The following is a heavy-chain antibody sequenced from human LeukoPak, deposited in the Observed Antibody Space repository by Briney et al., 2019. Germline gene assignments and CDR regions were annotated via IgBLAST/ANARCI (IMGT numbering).Heavy chain of an antibody. CDR3: ARDLVTVTKGFDI. CDR1: DDSFSSHY. V-gene: IGHV4-59*11. D-gene: IGHD4-17*01. CDR2: ISYIGST. Sequence: KPSETLSLTCAVSDDSFSSHYWTWIRQPPGKGLEWIGYISYIGSTNYNPSLKSRVTISIDTSRNQFSLRLSSVTAAYTAVYYCARDLVTVTKGFDIWGQGTMVSVSS. J-gene: IGHJ3*02.